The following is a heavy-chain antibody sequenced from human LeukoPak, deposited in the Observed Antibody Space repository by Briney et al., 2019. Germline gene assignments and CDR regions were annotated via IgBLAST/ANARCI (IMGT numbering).Heavy chain of an antibody. V-gene: IGHV3-7*03. CDR3: ARDLLRADAFDI. CDR2: IKQDGSEK. J-gene: IGHJ3*02. Sequence: GGSLRLSCAASGFTFSSQWMDWVRQAPGKGLEWVANIKQDGSEKNYVDSVKGRFTISRDNSKNTLYLQMNSLRAEDTAVYYCARDLLRADAFDIWGQGTMVTVSS. CDR1: GFTFSSQW. D-gene: IGHD2-15*01.